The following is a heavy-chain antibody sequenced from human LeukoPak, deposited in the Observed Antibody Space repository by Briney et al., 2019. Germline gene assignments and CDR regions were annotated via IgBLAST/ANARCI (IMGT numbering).Heavy chain of an antibody. J-gene: IGHJ4*02. CDR1: GGSISSGDYY. V-gene: IGHV4-30-4*08. CDR3: ARGSYYDSPYYFDY. Sequence: SETLSLTCTVSGGSISSGDYYWSWIRQPPGKGLEWIGYIYYSGSTYYNPSLKSRVTISVDTSKNQFSLKLSSVTAADMAVYYCARGSYYDSPYYFDYWGQGTLVTVSS. CDR2: IYYSGST. D-gene: IGHD3-22*01.